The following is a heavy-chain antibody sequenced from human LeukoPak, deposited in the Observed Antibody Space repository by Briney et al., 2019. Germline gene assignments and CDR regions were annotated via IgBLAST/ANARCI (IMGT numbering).Heavy chain of an antibody. V-gene: IGHV5-51*01. CDR3: ATTFSRPHDYGARGSFDY. J-gene: IGHJ4*02. D-gene: IGHD4-17*01. CDR1: GYSFTSYW. CDR2: IYPGDSDT. Sequence: GGALEISCKGSGYSFTSYWIGWVRQMPGKGLEGMGIIYPGDSDTRYSPSFQGQVTISADKSISTAYLQWSSLKASDTAMYYCATTFSRPHDYGARGSFDYWGQGTLVTVSS.